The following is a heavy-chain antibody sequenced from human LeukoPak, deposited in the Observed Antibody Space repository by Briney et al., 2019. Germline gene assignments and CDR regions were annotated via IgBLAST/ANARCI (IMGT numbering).Heavy chain of an antibody. CDR3: ARESEYSSSSEFDY. CDR1: GGSISSSSYY. V-gene: IGHV4-39*07. CDR2: IYYSGST. D-gene: IGHD6-6*01. Sequence: PSETLSPTCTVSGGSISSSSYYWGWIRQPPGKGLEWIGSIYYSGSTYYNPSLKSRVTISVDTSKNQFSLKLSSVTAADTAVYYCARESEYSSSSEFDYWGQGTLVTVSS. J-gene: IGHJ4*02.